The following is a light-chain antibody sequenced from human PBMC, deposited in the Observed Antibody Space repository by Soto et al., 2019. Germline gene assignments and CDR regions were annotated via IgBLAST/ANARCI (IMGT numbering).Light chain of an antibody. J-gene: IGLJ1*01. V-gene: IGLV2-14*01. Sequence: QSALTQPASVSGSPGQSMTISCTGGSSDIGGYNYVSWFQQHPGKVPKLMIYEVTNRPSGVSNRFSGSKSGSTASLNISGLQAEDEADYYCSSYTSSNTLVFGTGTKVTVL. CDR2: EVT. CDR3: SSYTSSNTLV. CDR1: SSDIGGYNY.